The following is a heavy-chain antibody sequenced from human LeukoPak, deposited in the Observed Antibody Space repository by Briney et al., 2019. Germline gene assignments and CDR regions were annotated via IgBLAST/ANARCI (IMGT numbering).Heavy chain of an antibody. CDR1: GFIFSSYG. D-gene: IGHD1-26*01. V-gene: IGHV3-30*02. Sequence: GGSLRLSCAASGFIFSSYGMHWVRQAPGKGLEWVAFIRYDGSKKYYADSVKARFTISRDNSKNTLYLQMNSLSADDTAVYYCARDKLRGSAGNYYYMDVWGKGTTVTVSS. J-gene: IGHJ6*03. CDR3: ARDKLRGSAGNYYYMDV. CDR2: IRYDGSKK.